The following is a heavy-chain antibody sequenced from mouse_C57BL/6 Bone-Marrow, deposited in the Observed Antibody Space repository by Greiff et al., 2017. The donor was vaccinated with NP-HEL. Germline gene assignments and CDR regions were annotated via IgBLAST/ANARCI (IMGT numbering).Heavy chain of an antibody. J-gene: IGHJ1*03. CDR2: INPYNGGT. V-gene: IGHV1-19*01. D-gene: IGHD1-1*01. CDR1: GYTFTDYY. CDR3: ARANLATRYFDV. Sequence: EVQLQQSGPVLVKPGASVKMSCKASGYTFTDYYMNWVKQSHGKSLEWIGVINPYNGGTSYNQKFKGKATLTADKSSSTAYMQFSSLTSEDSAIYYCARANLATRYFDVWGTGTTVTVSS.